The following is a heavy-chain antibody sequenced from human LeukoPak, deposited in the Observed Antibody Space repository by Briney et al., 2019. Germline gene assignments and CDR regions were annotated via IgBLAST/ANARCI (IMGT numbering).Heavy chain of an antibody. J-gene: IGHJ4*02. V-gene: IGHV1-2*02. D-gene: IGHD3-22*01. CDR2: INPNSGGT. CDR1: GYTFTGYY. Sequence: ASVKVSCKASGYTFTGYYMHWVRQAPGQGLEWMGWINPNSGGTNYAQKFQGRVTMTRDTSISTAYMELSRLRSDDTAVYYCARASDDYDSSGYYDYWGQGTQVTVSS. CDR3: ARASDDYDSSGYYDY.